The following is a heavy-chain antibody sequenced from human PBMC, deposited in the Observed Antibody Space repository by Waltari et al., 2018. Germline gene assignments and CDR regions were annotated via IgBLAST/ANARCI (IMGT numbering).Heavy chain of an antibody. Sequence: QVQLQESGPGLVKPSETLSLNCIVSGGSISDYPWSWIRQPPGKGLEWIGFIYDNGSANSNPPRRGRVAMSADTSKNQFSLRLSSVTAADTAVYYCARYQCTNGVCYYFDYWGQGTLVTVSS. CDR1: GGSISDYP. D-gene: IGHD2-8*01. CDR3: ARYQCTNGVCYYFDY. J-gene: IGHJ4*02. CDR2: IYDNGSA. V-gene: IGHV4-59*08.